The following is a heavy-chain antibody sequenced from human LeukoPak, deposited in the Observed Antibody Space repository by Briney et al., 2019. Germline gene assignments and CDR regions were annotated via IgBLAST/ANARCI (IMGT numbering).Heavy chain of an antibody. Sequence: GGSLRLSCVASGFTFSSYGMSWVRQAPGKGLEWVSAIVGSGGSTDYADYVKGRFTISRDNSKNTLYLQMNSLRDEDTALYYCARNGRRTTVTSDVWGQGTLVTVSS. CDR3: ARNGRRTTVTSDV. V-gene: IGHV3-23*01. CDR1: GFTFSSYG. J-gene: IGHJ4*02. D-gene: IGHD4-17*01. CDR2: IVGSGGST.